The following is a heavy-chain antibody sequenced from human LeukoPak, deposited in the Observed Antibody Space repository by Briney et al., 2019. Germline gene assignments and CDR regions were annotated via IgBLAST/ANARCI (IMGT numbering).Heavy chain of an antibody. CDR1: GGSISSDRYY. D-gene: IGHD3-16*02. V-gene: IGHV4-61*02. CDR2: VDSSGTT. J-gene: IGHJ3*02. CDR3: ARLGYRLQGSYDAFDM. Sequence: SQTLSLTWSVSGGSISSDRYYWSWIRQPAGKGLEWIGRVDSSGTTKQNPCLKRRITISIDTSKNQFSLKLNSVTAADTAVYYCARLGYRLQGSYDAFDMWGKGTMVTVSS.